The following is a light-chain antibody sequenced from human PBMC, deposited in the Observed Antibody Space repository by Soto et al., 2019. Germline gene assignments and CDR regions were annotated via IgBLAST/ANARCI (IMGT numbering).Light chain of an antibody. CDR3: QQYGSSPET. CDR2: GAS. V-gene: IGKV3-20*01. J-gene: IGKJ3*01. CDR1: QSVSSSY. Sequence: EIVLTLSPGTLSLSPGERATLSCRASQSVSSSYLAWYQQKPGQAPRLLIYGASSRATGIPDRFSGSGSGTDFTLTISRLEPEDFAVYYCQQYGSSPETLGPGTKVDIK.